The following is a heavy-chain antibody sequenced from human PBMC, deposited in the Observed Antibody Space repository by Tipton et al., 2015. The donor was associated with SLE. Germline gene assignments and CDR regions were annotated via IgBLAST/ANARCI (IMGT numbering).Heavy chain of an antibody. V-gene: IGHV4-59*08. J-gene: IGHJ3*02. D-gene: IGHD1-26*01. Sequence: TLSLTCTVSGGSISSYYWSWIRQPPGKGLEWIGYIYYSGSTNYNPSLKSRVTTSVDTSKNQFSLKLSSVTAADTAVYYCASTRHGDSGIYPGAFDIWGQGTMVTVSS. CDR1: GGSISSYY. CDR2: IYYSGST. CDR3: ASTRHGDSGIYPGAFDI.